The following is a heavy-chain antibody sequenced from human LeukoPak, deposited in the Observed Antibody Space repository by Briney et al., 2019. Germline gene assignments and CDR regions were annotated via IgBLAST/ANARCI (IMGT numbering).Heavy chain of an antibody. CDR2: IKQDGSEK. CDR1: GFTFSSYW. V-gene: IGHV3-7*03. Sequence: GGSLRLSCAASGFTFSSYWMSWVRQAPGKGLEWVANIKQDGSEKYYVDSVKGRFTISRDNSKNTLYLQMNSLRAEDTAVYYCAKDRYCSSTSCSYYYYYYMDVWGKGTTVTVSS. D-gene: IGHD2-2*01. CDR3: AKDRYCSSTSCSYYYYYYMDV. J-gene: IGHJ6*03.